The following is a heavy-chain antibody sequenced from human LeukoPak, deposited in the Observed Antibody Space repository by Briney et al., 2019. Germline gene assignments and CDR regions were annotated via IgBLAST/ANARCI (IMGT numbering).Heavy chain of an antibody. CDR3: AREQLWRLVIGYFDL. J-gene: IGHJ2*01. V-gene: IGHV1-2*02. Sequence: GASVKVSCKASGYTFTGYYMHWVRQAPGQGLEWMGWINPNSGGTNYAQKFQGRVTMTRDTSISTAYMELSRLRSDDTAVYYCAREQLWRLVIGYFDLWGRGTLVTVSS. D-gene: IGHD5-18*01. CDR1: GYTFTGYY. CDR2: INPNSGGT.